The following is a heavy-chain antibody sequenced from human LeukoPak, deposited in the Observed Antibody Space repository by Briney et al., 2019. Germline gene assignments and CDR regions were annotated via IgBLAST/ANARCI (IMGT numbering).Heavy chain of an antibody. D-gene: IGHD2-2*02. J-gene: IGHJ5*02. Sequence: GGSLRLPCAAPGFTFSSYARSWVRQAPGKGLEWVSAISGSGGSTYYADSVKGRFTISRDNSKNTLYLQMNGLRAEDTAVYYCAKLGAVPAAILPNNWFHPWGQGTLVTVSS. V-gene: IGHV3-23*01. CDR3: AKLGAVPAAILPNNWFHP. CDR1: GFTFSSYA. CDR2: ISGSGGST.